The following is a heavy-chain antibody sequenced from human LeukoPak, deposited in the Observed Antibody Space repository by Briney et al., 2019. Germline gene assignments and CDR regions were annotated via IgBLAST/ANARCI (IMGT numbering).Heavy chain of an antibody. CDR1: GFTFSSYS. D-gene: IGHD7-27*01. Sequence: GGSLRLSCAASGFTFSSYSMNWVRQAPGKGLEWGSSITSSSSYIYYADSVKGRFTISRDNAKNSVYLQMNSLRAEDTAVYYCARILGDGNWGLYYFDYWGQGTLVTVSS. CDR3: ARILGDGNWGLYYFDY. J-gene: IGHJ4*02. CDR2: ITSSSSYI. V-gene: IGHV3-21*01.